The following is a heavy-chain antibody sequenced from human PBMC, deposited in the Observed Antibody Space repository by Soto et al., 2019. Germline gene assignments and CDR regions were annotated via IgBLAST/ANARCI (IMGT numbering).Heavy chain of an antibody. Sequence: ASVKVSCKASGYTFTSYAMHWVRQAPGQRLEWMGWINAGNGNTKYSQKFQGRVTITRDTSASTAYMELSSLRSEDTAVYYCARASGRQNPARWFDPWGQGTLVTVS. CDR1: GYTFTSYA. CDR3: ARASGRQNPARWFDP. V-gene: IGHV1-3*01. J-gene: IGHJ5*02. D-gene: IGHD3-10*01. CDR2: INAGNGNT.